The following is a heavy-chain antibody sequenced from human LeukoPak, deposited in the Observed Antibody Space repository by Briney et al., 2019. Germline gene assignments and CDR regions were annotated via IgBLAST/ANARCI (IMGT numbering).Heavy chain of an antibody. D-gene: IGHD3-3*01. J-gene: IGHJ4*02. CDR3: ARGLLRFLEWLLYEDY. CDR1: GGTFSSYA. V-gene: IGHV1-69*04. Sequence: SVKVSCKASGGTFSSYAISWVRQAPGQGLEWMGRIIPILGIANYAQKFQGRVTITADKSTSTAYMELRSLRSDDTAVYYCARGLLRFLEWLLYEDYWGQGTLVTVSS. CDR2: IIPILGIA.